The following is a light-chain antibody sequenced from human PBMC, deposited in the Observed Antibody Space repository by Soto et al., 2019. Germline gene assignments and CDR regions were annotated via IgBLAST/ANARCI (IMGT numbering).Light chain of an antibody. V-gene: IGKV1-17*01. CDR2: GTS. CDR1: QDIRNN. J-gene: IGKJ1*01. Sequence: DIQMTQSPSSLFASVGDRVTITCRASQDIRNNLGWYQQKPGKAPKRLIYGTSTLQYGAPSRFSGSGSGTLFTLTITRLQPEDFATYYCLQHDTYPRTFGPGTKVEVK. CDR3: LQHDTYPRT.